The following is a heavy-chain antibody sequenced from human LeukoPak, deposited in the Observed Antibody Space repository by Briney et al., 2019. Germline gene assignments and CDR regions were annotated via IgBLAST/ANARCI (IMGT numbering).Heavy chain of an antibody. CDR3: ARGTYSNYVHNWFDP. CDR2: IYTSGST. CDR1: GGSISSYY. Sequence: WETLSLTCTVSGGSISSYYWSWVRQPAGKGLEWIGRIYTSGSTNYNPSLKSRVTMSVDTSKNQFSLKLSSVTAADTAVYYCARGTYSNYVHNWFDPWGQGTLVTVSS. V-gene: IGHV4-4*07. D-gene: IGHD4-11*01. J-gene: IGHJ5*02.